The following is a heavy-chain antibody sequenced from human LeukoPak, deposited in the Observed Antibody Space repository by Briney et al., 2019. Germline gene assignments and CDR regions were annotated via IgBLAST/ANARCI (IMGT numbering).Heavy chain of an antibody. Sequence: SSETLSLTCTVSGGSIYSSSYYWGWIRQPPGEGLGWIVSIYYSGSTYYNPSLKSRVTISVDTSKNQFSLKLSSVTAADTAVYYCSSSDYVYYFDYWGQGTLVTVSS. D-gene: IGHD4/OR15-4a*01. J-gene: IGHJ4*02. CDR2: IYYSGST. CDR1: GGSIYSSSYY. CDR3: SSSDYVYYFDY. V-gene: IGHV4-39*01.